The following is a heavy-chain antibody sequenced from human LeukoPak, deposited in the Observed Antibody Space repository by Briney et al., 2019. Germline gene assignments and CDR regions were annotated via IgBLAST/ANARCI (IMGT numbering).Heavy chain of an antibody. D-gene: IGHD7-27*01. CDR2: ISYSGNI. J-gene: IGHJ4*02. CDR1: GGSINNYY. Sequence: PSETLSLTCTVSGGSINNYYWSWIRQPPGKGLEWIGYISYSGNINYNPALKSRVTISVDTSKRQFSLKLSSVTVADTAIYYCARDNWGSLDYWGQGTLVTVSS. V-gene: IGHV4-59*01. CDR3: ARDNWGSLDY.